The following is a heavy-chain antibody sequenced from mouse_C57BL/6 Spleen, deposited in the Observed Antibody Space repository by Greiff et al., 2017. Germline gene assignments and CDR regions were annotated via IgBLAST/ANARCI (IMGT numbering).Heavy chain of an antibody. CDR2: ISSGSSTI. J-gene: IGHJ1*03. CDR1: GFTFSDYG. D-gene: IGHD2-3*01. CDR3: ARCDGYFWYFDV. V-gene: IGHV5-17*01. Sequence: EVMLVESGGGLVKPGGSLKLSCAASGFTFSDYGMHWVRQAPEKGLEWVAYISSGSSTIYYADTVKGRFTISRDNAKNTLFLQMTSLRSEDTAMYYCARCDGYFWYFDVWGTGTTVTVSS.